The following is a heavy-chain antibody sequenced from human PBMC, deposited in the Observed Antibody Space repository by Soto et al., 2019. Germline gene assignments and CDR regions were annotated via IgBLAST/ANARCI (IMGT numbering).Heavy chain of an antibody. D-gene: IGHD3-10*01. CDR3: ARDDLKDYYGSGSYDFDY. CDR1: GYTFTSYG. CDR2: ISAYNGNT. V-gene: IGHV1-18*01. Sequence: ASVKVSCKASGYTFTSYGISWVRQAPGQGLEWMGWISAYNGNTNYAQKLQGRVTMTTDTSTSTAYMELRSLRSDDTAVYYCARDDLKDYYGSGSYDFDYWGQGTLVTVSS. J-gene: IGHJ4*02.